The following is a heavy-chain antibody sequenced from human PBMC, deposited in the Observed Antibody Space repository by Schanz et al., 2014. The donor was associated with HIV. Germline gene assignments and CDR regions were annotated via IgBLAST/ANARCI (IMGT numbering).Heavy chain of an antibody. J-gene: IGHJ3*02. V-gene: IGHV4-34*01. D-gene: IGHD7-27*01. CDR2: VNHNGST. CDR1: GASFSGYY. Sequence: QVQLQQWGAGLLKPSETLSLTCAVYGASFSGYYWSWIRQPPGKGLGWIGEVNHNGSTNYNPSLKSGVTISVATSKNQFSLNLRTVTAADTAVYYCARELGYRRARLLGIDIWGHGTMVTVSS. CDR3: ARELGYRRARLLGIDI.